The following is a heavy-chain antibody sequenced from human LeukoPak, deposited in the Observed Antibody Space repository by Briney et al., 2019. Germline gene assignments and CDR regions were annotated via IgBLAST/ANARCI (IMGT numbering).Heavy chain of an antibody. CDR2: IYYSGST. V-gene: IGHV4-61*08. CDR1: GGSISSGDYD. J-gene: IGHJ4*02. D-gene: IGHD5-18*01. CDR3: ARGYSHGPSFDY. Sequence: PSETLSLTCTVSGGSISSGDYDWSWIRQPPGKGLEWIGYIYYSGSTNYNPSLKSRVTISVDTSKNQFSLKLSSVTAADTAVYYCARGYSHGPSFDYWGQGTLVTVSS.